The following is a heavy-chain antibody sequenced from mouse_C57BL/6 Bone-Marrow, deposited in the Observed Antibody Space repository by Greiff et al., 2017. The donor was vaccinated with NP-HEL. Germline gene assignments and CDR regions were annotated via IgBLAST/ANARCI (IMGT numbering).Heavy chain of an antibody. CDR3: ATPTTVVAPYYAMDY. J-gene: IGHJ4*01. Sequence: QVQLQQPGAELVRPGTSGKLSCKASGYTFTSYWMHWVKQRPGQGLEWIGVIDPSDSYTNYNQKFKGKATLTVDTSSSTAYMQLSSLTSEDSAVYYCATPTTVVAPYYAMDYWGQGTSVTVSS. CDR1: GYTFTSYW. D-gene: IGHD1-1*01. CDR2: IDPSDSYT. V-gene: IGHV1-59*01.